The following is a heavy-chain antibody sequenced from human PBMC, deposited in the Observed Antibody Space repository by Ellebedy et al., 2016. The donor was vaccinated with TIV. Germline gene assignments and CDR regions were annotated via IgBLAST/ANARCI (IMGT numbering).Heavy chain of an antibody. Sequence: GESLKISXAASGFTFSSYWMSWVRQAPGKGLEWVANIKQDGSEKYYVDSVKGRFTISRDDAKNSLYLQMNSLRDEDTAVYYCARRQMTTTYNWFDPWGQGTLVTVSS. CDR2: IKQDGSEK. CDR1: GFTFSSYW. D-gene: IGHD4-17*01. V-gene: IGHV3-7*03. J-gene: IGHJ5*02. CDR3: ARRQMTTTYNWFDP.